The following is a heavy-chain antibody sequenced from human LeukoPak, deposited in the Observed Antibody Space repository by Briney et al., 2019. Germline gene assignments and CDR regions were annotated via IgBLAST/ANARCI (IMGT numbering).Heavy chain of an antibody. V-gene: IGHV3-20*04. Sequence: PGGSLRLSCAASGFTFDAYGMSWVRQAPGKGLEWVSGINWNGGSTAYVDSVKGRFTISRDNAKNSLYLQMNSLRAEDTAVYYCAELGITMIGGVWGKGTTVTISS. D-gene: IGHD3-10*02. J-gene: IGHJ6*04. CDR2: INWNGGST. CDR1: GFTFDAYG. CDR3: AELGITMIGGV.